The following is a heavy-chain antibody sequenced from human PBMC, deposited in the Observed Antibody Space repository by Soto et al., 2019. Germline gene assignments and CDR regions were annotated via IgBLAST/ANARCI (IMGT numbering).Heavy chain of an antibody. V-gene: IGHV5-10-1*01. J-gene: IGHJ4*02. Sequence: PGESLKISCQGSGYNFAASWISWVRRVPGKGLEWMGRIEPSDSSTNYSPSFQGHVNISADKSISTAYLQWSSLQASDNAMYFCARHTEDYKWNFVYWGQGTKVTVYS. CDR3: ARHTEDYKWNFVY. CDR2: IEPSDSST. CDR1: GYNFAASW. D-gene: IGHD1-20*01.